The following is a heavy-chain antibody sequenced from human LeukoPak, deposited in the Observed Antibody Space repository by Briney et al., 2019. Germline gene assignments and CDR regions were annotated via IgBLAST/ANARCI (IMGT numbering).Heavy chain of an antibody. J-gene: IGHJ5*02. CDR3: AKPEYSSSWHFDP. Sequence: GGSLRLSCAASGFTFSNYGMHWVRQAPGKGLEWVAFVRYDESNTYYADSVKGRFTISRDNSKNTLYLQMSSLITEDTAIYYCAKPEYSSSWHFDPWGQGTLVTVSS. CDR1: GFTFSNYG. V-gene: IGHV3-30*02. D-gene: IGHD6-13*01. CDR2: VRYDESNT.